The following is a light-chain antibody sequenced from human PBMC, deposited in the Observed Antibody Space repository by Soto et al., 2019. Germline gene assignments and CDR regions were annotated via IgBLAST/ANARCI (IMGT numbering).Light chain of an antibody. CDR3: QQANRFPLT. CDR1: QGISRS. V-gene: IGKV1-12*01. J-gene: IGKJ3*01. Sequence: DIPMTQSPSSVSASVGDRVTITCRASQGISRSLAWYQQKPGKAPKVLIYGASNLQSGVPSRFSGSGSGTDFTLTISSLQPGDFATYYCQQANRFPLTFGPGTKVDIK. CDR2: GAS.